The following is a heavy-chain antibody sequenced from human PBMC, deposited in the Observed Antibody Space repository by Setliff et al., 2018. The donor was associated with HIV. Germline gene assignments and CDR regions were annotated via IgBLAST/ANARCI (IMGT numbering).Heavy chain of an antibody. D-gene: IGHD2-2*01. CDR1: GYSFTTSG. Sequence: ASVKVSCKASGYSFTTSGVSWVRQAPGQGLEWMGWINIRSGNTNYAQNFQGRVTITTDTSTSTAYMELRSLRSDDTALYYCARKPTGSPSDYWGQGTLVTVSS. CDR3: ARKPTGSPSDY. CDR2: INIRSGNT. J-gene: IGHJ4*02. V-gene: IGHV1-18*01.